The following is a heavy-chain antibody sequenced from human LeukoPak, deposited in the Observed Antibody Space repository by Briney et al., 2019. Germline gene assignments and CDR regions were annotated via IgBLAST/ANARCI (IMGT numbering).Heavy chain of an antibody. CDR1: GYTFTSYG. D-gene: IGHD6-13*01. Sequence: ASVKVSCKASGYTFTSYGISWVRQAPGQGLEWMGWISAYNGNTNYAQKLQGRVTMTTDTSTSTAYMELRSLRSDDTAVYYCARDLGYNSSWGFDYWGQGTLVTVSS. CDR3: ARDLGYNSSWGFDY. V-gene: IGHV1-18*01. CDR2: ISAYNGNT. J-gene: IGHJ4*02.